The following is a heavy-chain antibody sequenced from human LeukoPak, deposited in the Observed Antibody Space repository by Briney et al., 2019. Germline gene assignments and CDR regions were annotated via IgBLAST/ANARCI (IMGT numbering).Heavy chain of an antibody. Sequence: SETLSLTCAVYGGSFSGYYWSWIRQPPGKGLEWIGEINHSGSTNYNPSLKSRVTISVDTSKNQFSLKLSSVTAADTAVYYCARSKIWDCYYGMDVWGKGTTVTVSS. D-gene: IGHD3-16*01. CDR3: ARSKIWDCYYGMDV. CDR1: GGSFSGYY. J-gene: IGHJ6*04. CDR2: INHSGST. V-gene: IGHV4-34*01.